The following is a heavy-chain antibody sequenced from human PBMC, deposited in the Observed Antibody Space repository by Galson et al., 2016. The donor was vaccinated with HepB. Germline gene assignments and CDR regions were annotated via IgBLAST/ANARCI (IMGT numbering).Heavy chain of an antibody. J-gene: IGHJ2*01. Sequence: SLRLSCAASRFTFINSWMSWVRQAPGKGLEWVANIKQDGSEKYYVDSVKGRFTISRDNAKNSLFLQMSGLRAEDTAVYYCARALSSSGWIYWYFDLWGRGTLVTVSS. CDR1: RFTFINSW. CDR3: ARALSSSGWIYWYFDL. CDR2: IKQDGSEK. D-gene: IGHD6-19*01. V-gene: IGHV3-7*03.